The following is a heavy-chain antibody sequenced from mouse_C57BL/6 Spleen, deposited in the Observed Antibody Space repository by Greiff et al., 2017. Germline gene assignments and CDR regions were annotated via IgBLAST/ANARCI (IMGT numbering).Heavy chain of an antibody. V-gene: IGHV5-4*01. D-gene: IGHD4-1*01. CDR1: GFTFSSYA. J-gene: IGHJ3*01. Sequence: EVKVVESGGGLVKPGGSLKLSCAASGFTFSSYAMSWVRQTPEKRLEWVATISDGGSYTYYPDNVKGRFTISRDNAKNNLYLQMSHLKSEDTAMYYCARDGGNWAWFAYWGQGTLVTVSA. CDR2: ISDGGSYT. CDR3: ARDGGNWAWFAY.